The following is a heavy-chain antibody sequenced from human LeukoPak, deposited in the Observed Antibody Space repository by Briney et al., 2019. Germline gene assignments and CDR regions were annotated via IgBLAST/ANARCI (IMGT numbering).Heavy chain of an antibody. CDR1: GYSINGGYY. V-gene: IGHV4-38-2*01. CDR2: IFHTGSI. J-gene: IGHJ3*01. D-gene: IGHD3-22*01. Sequence: SETLSLTCGVSGYSINGGYYWGWIRQSPGKGLEWIATIFHTGSIYHNPSLKSRVILSVDTSKNQFSLILTSVTAADTAVYYCVRMGVSYYYDSSTYYPVAFDVWGQGTMVTVSS. CDR3: VRMGVSYYYDSSTYYPVAFDV.